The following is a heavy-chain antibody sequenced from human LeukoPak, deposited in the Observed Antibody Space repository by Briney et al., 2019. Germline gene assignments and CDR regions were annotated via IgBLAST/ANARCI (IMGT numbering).Heavy chain of an antibody. CDR2: IYPGESDI. Sequence: GESLKISCKGSGYSFPNYWIGWVRQMPGKGLEWMGLIYPGESDIRYSPSFQGQVTISADKSISTAYLQWSSLKASDTAMYYCARHGVTAPDKWFDPWGQGTLVTVSS. J-gene: IGHJ5*02. D-gene: IGHD4-23*01. V-gene: IGHV5-51*01. CDR1: GYSFPNYW. CDR3: ARHGVTAPDKWFDP.